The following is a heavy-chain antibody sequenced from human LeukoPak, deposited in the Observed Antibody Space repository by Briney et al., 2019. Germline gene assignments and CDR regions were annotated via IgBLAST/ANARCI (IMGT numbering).Heavy chain of an antibody. J-gene: IGHJ4*02. CDR1: GFSFDDYA. CDR2: ISWNSGTI. D-gene: IGHD3-22*01. V-gene: IGHV3-9*01. CDR3: AKDKTNYYDTSSYSNCFDY. Sequence: GGSLRLSCAASGFSFDDYAMRWVRQAPGKGLEWVSGISWNSGTIGYADSVKGRFTISRDNAKNSLYLQMNSLRPEDTALYYCAKDKTNYYDTSSYSNCFDYWGQGILVTVSS.